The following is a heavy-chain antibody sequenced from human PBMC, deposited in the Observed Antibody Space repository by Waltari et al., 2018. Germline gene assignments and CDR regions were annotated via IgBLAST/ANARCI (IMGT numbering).Heavy chain of an antibody. Sequence: EVQLVESGGGLVQPGRSLRLSCAASGFTFDDYAMHWVRQAPGKGLEWVSGISWNRGSIGYADSVKGRFTISEDNAKNSLYLQMNSLRAEDTALYNCAKETYRYGSGGRCSVDYWGRGTRVTVSS. CDR1: GFTFDDYA. CDR2: ISWNRGSI. D-gene: IGHD2-15*01. CDR3: AKETYRYGSGGRCSVDY. V-gene: IGHV3-9*01. J-gene: IGHJ4*02.